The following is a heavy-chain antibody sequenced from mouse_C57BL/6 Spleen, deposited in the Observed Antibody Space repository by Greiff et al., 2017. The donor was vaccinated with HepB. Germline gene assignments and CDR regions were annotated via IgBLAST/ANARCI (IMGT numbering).Heavy chain of an antibody. D-gene: IGHD1-1*01. CDR2: IYPGSGST. Sequence: QVHVKQSGAELVKPGASVKMSCKASGYTFTSYWITWVKQRPGQGLEWIGDIYPGSGSTNYNEKFKSKATLTVDTSSSTAYMQLSSLTSEDSAVYYCARRDYGSSPFAYWGQGTLVTVSA. V-gene: IGHV1-55*01. CDR1: GYTFTSYW. J-gene: IGHJ3*01. CDR3: ARRDYGSSPFAY.